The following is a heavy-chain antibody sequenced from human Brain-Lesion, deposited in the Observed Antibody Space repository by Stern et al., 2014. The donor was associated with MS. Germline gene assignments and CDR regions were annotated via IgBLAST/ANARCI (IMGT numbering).Heavy chain of an antibody. J-gene: IGHJ6*02. CDR3: ARDQRGITIFGVVTDYYYLGMDV. D-gene: IGHD3-3*01. CDR2: TNPNAGRT. CDR1: GYIFTGYY. Sequence: QVQLVQSGAEVKKPGASVKVSCKTSGYIFTGYYIHWVRQAPGQGLEWVAWTNPNAGRTKYAQKFQGRVAMSRDTSISTAYVELSSLTSDDTAVYYCARDQRGITIFGVVTDYYYLGMDVWGQGTTVTVSS. V-gene: IGHV1-2*02.